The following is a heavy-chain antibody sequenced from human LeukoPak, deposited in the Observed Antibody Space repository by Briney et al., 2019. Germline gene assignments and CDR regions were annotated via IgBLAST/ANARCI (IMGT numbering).Heavy chain of an antibody. CDR1: GFTFSDYS. J-gene: IGHJ1*01. CDR2: IRSSGNTI. Sequence: GGSLRLSCAASGFTFSDYSMSWIRQAPGKGLEWVSYIRSSGNTIYYADSVKGRFTISRDNAKNSLYLQMNSLRVEDTAVFYCATIYCSSGSCFEYFQHWGQGTLVTVSS. CDR3: ATIYCSSGSCFEYFQH. V-gene: IGHV3-11*04. D-gene: IGHD2-15*01.